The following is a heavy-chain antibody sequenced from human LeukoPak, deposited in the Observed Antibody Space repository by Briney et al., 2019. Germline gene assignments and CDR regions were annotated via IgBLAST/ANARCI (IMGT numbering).Heavy chain of an antibody. J-gene: IGHJ4*02. D-gene: IGHD3-16*02. Sequence: SQTLSLTCTVSGASVNSGNYYWTWIRQPAGKRLEWIGRIYTSGSTNYNPSLKSRVTISIDASKNQFSLKLSSVTAADTAVYYCARGGYHFDYWGQGTLVTVSS. CDR3: ARGGYHFDY. CDR2: IYTSGST. CDR1: GASVNSGNYY. V-gene: IGHV4-61*02.